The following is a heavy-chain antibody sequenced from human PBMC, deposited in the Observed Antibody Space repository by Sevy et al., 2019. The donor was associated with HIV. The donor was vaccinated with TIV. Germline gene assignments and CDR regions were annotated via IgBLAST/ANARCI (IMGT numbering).Heavy chain of an antibody. V-gene: IGHV3-21*03. CDR1: GFSFSSYS. Sequence: GGSLRLSCAASGFSFSSYSVSWVRQAPGKGLEWVASIGSSNSYIYYADSVKGRFTIARDKAKNSLFQQMNSLRAEGTAVYYCARDRGVVPPPSYFDYWGQGTLVTVSS. J-gene: IGHJ4*02. CDR3: ARDRGVVPPPSYFDY. D-gene: IGHD2-21*01. CDR2: IGSSNSYI.